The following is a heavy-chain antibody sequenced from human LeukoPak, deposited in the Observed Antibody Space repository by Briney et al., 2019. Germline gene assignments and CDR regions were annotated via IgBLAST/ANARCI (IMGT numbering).Heavy chain of an antibody. CDR3: ARSSSRYCSGGSCYSGVLGYFDY. V-gene: IGHV3-48*01. CDR1: GFTFSSYS. J-gene: IGHJ4*02. Sequence: GESLRLSCAASGFTFSSYSMNWVRQAPGKGLEWVSYISSSRRTISYADSVKGRFTISRDNAKNSLYLQMNSLRAEDTAVYYCARSSSRYCSGGSCYSGVLGYFDYWGQGTLVTVSS. D-gene: IGHD2-15*01. CDR2: ISSSRRTI.